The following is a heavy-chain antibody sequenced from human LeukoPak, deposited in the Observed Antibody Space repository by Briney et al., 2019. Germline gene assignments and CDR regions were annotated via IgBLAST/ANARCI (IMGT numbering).Heavy chain of an antibody. Sequence: GGSLRLSCAASRFTFTSYAMSWVRQAPGKGLEWVSSITDSGGSTYYADSVEGRFTISRDNSKNTLYLQMNSLRAEDTAVYYCAKRGAEVGATVAPGDYWGQGTLVTVSS. V-gene: IGHV3-23*01. CDR2: ITDSGGST. J-gene: IGHJ4*02. CDR1: RFTFTSYA. D-gene: IGHD1-26*01. CDR3: AKRGAEVGATVAPGDY.